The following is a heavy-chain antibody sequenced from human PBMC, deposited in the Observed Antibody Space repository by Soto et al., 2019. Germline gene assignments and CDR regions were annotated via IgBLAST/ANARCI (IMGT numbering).Heavy chain of an antibody. D-gene: IGHD6-13*01. Sequence: KSSETLSLTCAVYCGSFSGHYWSWIRQPPGKGLEWIGEINHGGTTNYNPSLRSRVIISVDTSKNQFSLKLSSVTAADTAVYYCARGVPGYSSSWYAYWGQGTLVTVSS. J-gene: IGHJ4*02. CDR1: CGSFSGHY. CDR2: INHGGTT. CDR3: ARGVPGYSSSWYAY. V-gene: IGHV4-34*01.